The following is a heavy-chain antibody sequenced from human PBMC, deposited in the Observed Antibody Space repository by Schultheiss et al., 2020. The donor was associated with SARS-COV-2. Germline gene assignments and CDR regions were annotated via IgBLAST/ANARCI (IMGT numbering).Heavy chain of an antibody. CDR2: ISGSGGST. D-gene: IGHD6-13*01. CDR1: GFTFSSYA. Sequence: GGSLRLSCAASGFTFSSYAMSWVRQAPGKGLEWVSAISGSGGSTYYADSVQGRFTVSRDNAGNTLYLQMNNLRVEDTAIYYCARARAEQHLPFSWGPIPHPTTWFDPWGQGTLVTVSS. V-gene: IGHV3-23*01. J-gene: IGHJ5*02. CDR3: ARARAEQHLPFSWGPIPHPTTWFDP.